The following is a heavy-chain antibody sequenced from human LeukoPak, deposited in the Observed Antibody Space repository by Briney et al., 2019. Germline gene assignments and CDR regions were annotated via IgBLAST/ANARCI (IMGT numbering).Heavy chain of an antibody. CDR3: ARTRDYYGSGSYYY. Sequence: SETLSLTFTVPGGSIRSGGYYWSWIRQPPGKGLEWIGYIYYSGSTYYNPSLKSRVTISVDTSKTQFSLKLSSVTAADTAVYYCARTRDYYGSGSYYYWGQGTLVTVSS. CDR1: GGSIRSGGYY. CDR2: IYYSGST. V-gene: IGHV4-31*03. D-gene: IGHD3-10*01. J-gene: IGHJ4*02.